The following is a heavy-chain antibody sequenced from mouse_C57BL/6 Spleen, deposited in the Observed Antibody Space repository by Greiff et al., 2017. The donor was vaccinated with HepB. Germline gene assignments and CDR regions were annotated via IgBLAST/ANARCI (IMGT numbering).Heavy chain of an antibody. CDR3: ARDGDYDY. Sequence: VQLQQSGPELVKPGASVKISCKASGYAFSSSWMNWVKQRPGKGLEWIGRIYPGDGDTNYNGKFKGKAILTADKSSSTAYMQLSSLTSEDSAVYFCARDGDYDYWGQGTTLTVSS. J-gene: IGHJ2*01. CDR2: IYPGDGDT. V-gene: IGHV1-82*01. CDR1: GYAFSSSW. D-gene: IGHD2-4*01.